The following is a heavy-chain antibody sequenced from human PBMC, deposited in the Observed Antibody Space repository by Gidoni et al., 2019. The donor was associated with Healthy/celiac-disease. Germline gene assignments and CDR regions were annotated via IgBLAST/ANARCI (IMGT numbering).Heavy chain of an antibody. D-gene: IGHD2-2*01. CDR3: ARGGIVPAAMGSFDY. J-gene: IGHJ4*02. CDR1: GYTFTSYY. CDR2: INPSGGSK. Sequence: QVQLVQSGAEVKKPGASLKVSCTASGYTFTSYYMHWVRQAPGQGLEWMGIINPSGGSKSYAQKFQGRVTMTRDTSTSTVYMELSSLRSEDTAVYYCARGGIVPAAMGSFDYWGQGTLVTVSS. V-gene: IGHV1-46*03.